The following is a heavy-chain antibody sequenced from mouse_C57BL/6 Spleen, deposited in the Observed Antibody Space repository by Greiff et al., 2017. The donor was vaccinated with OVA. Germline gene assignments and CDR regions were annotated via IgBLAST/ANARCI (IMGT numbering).Heavy chain of an antibody. J-gene: IGHJ1*03. CDR2: IYPGDGDT. CDR1: GYAFSSYW. V-gene: IGHV1-80*01. D-gene: IGHD1-1*01. Sequence: QVQLKQSGAELVKPGASVKISCKASGYAFSSYWMNWVKQRPGKGLEWIGQIYPGDGDTNYNGKFKGKATLTADKSSSTAYMQLSSLTSEDSAVYFCARMHYGSPYWYFDVWGTGTTVTVSS. CDR3: ARMHYGSPYWYFDV.